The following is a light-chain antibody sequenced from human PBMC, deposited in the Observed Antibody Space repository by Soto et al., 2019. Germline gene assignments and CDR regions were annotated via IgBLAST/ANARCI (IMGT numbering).Light chain of an antibody. CDR2: DAS. J-gene: IGKJ1*01. V-gene: IGKV3-11*01. CDR3: QQYHIWPPWT. Sequence: EIVLTQSPATLSLSPGEIATLSCRASQSLSSYLAWYQQKPGQAPRLVLYDASNRATGIPARFSGSGSGTEFTLTISSLQSEDFAVYYCQQYHIWPPWTSGQGTKVDI. CDR1: QSLSSY.